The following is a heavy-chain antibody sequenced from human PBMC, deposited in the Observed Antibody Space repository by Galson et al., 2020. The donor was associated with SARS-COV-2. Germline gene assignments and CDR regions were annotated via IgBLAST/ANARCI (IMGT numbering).Heavy chain of an antibody. Sequence: GGSLRLSCAASGFTFSSYGMHWVRQAPGKGLEWVAVIWYDGSNKYYADSVKGRFTISRDNSKNTLYLQMNSLRAEDTAVYYCAKDLHDRLLRFLEWSFDYWGQGTLVTVSS. V-gene: IGHV3-33*06. CDR3: AKDLHDRLLRFLEWSFDY. CDR1: GFTFSSYG. J-gene: IGHJ4*02. CDR2: IWYDGSNK. D-gene: IGHD3-3*01.